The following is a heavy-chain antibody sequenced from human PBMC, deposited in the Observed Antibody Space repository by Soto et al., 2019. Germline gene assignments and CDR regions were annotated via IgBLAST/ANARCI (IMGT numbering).Heavy chain of an antibody. D-gene: IGHD6-19*01. Sequence: SEALSLTCAVSGVSISRNYFWGWIRHPPGRGLEWIGSIYYGGNTYYNPSLKSRVTISADLSKNQFSLNLISVTAADTAVYYCATTFYSSGWSRDHWGQGTLVTVSS. J-gene: IGHJ4*02. CDR1: GVSISRNYF. CDR2: IYYGGNT. V-gene: IGHV4-39*01. CDR3: ATTFYSSGWSRDH.